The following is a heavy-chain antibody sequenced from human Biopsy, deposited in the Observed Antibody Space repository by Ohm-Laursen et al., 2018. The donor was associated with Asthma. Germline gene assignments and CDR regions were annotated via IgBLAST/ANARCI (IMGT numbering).Heavy chain of an antibody. CDR2: ISSDGHNK. CDR1: GFTFSQSG. J-gene: IGHJ3*02. Sequence: SLSLSCSAAGFTFSQSGRHWVRQAPGKGLEWVALISSDGHNKYYKDSVKGRFTISRDNSKLRLYLEINSLRVEDSAVYYCARESGQDSGGTGAFDRWGQGIMVAVSS. V-gene: IGHV3-30*03. CDR3: ARESGQDSGGTGAFDR. D-gene: IGHD4-23*01.